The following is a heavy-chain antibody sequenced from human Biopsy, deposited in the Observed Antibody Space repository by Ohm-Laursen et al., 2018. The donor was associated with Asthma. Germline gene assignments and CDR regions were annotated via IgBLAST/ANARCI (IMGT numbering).Heavy chain of an antibody. Sequence: ASVTASCKASGYNFISFATHSARQAPGQRLEWMGWVNTGNGDTKYSQKFQGRVTMTRDTSASTAYRELRSLRSEDTATYYCARTYYDFLTGQVKDVFGVWGQGTMVTVSS. CDR2: VNTGNGDT. D-gene: IGHD3-9*01. CDR3: ARTYYDFLTGQVKDVFGV. J-gene: IGHJ3*01. V-gene: IGHV1-3*04. CDR1: GYNFISFA.